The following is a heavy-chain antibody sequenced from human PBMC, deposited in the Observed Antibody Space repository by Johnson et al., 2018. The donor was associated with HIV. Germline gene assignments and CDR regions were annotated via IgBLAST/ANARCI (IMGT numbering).Heavy chain of an antibody. CDR2: ISWNSGSI. Sequence: VQLVESGGGVVQPGRSLRLSCAASGFTFDDYAMHWVRQAPGKGLEWVSGISWNSGSIGYADSVKGRFTISRDNAKNSLYLQMNSLRAEDTALYYCAKQLYDLNYDFWSGYPIWGQGTMVTVSS. V-gene: IGHV3-9*01. CDR1: GFTFDDYA. J-gene: IGHJ3*02. D-gene: IGHD3-3*01. CDR3: AKQLYDLNYDFWSGYPI.